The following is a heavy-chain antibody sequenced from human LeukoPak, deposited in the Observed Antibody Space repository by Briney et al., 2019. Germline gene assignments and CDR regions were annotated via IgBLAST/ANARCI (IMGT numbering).Heavy chain of an antibody. V-gene: IGHV3-30*04. J-gene: IGHJ5*02. CDR3: ARDSFDPTGFDP. CDR2: ISYDGGNK. D-gene: IGHD3-10*01. CDR1: GFTFSSYA. Sequence: GRSLRLSCAASGFTFSSYAIHWVRQAPGKGLEWVAAISYDGGNKYYADSVKGRFTISRDNSKNTLYLQVNSLRAEDTAVYYCARDSFDPTGFDPWGRGTLVTVSS.